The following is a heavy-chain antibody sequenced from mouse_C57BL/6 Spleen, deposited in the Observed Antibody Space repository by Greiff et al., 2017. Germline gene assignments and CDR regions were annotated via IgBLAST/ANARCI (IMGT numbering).Heavy chain of an antibody. CDR3: GRDDSNLNCDV. CDR1: GFTFSDYG. J-gene: IGHJ1*03. CDR2: ISSGSSTI. D-gene: IGHD2-5*01. V-gene: IGHV5-17*01. Sequence: EVQVVESGGGLVKPGGSLKLSCAASGFTFSDYGMHWVRQAPEKGLEWVAYISSGSSTIYYADTVKGRFTISRDNSKNTLLEHRTILRAEDTAMYYGGRDDSNLNCDVWGTGTTVTVSS.